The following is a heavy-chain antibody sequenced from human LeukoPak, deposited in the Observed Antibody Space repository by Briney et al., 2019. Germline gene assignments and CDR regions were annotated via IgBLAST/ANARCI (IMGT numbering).Heavy chain of an antibody. CDR3: AREPRGGDCKFDH. J-gene: IGHJ4*02. D-gene: IGHD2-21*02. CDR1: GFTFSSYA. V-gene: IGHV3-30-3*01. Sequence: GGSLRLSCAAYGFTFSSYAMHWVRQAPGKGLEWVAVVLSGGTDKFYADSVKGRFTISRDNSKNTLYLQMNSLRTEDTAVYYCAREPRGGDCKFDHWGQGTLVTVSS. CDR2: VLSGGTDK.